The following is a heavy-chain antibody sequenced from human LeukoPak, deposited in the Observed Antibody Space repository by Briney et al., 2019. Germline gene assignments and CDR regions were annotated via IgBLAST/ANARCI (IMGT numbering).Heavy chain of an antibody. V-gene: IGHV3-23*01. CDR2: ISGSGGST. CDR3: AKETVVVPAYYYYYYMDV. D-gene: IGHD2-2*01. Sequence: GGSLRLSCAASGFTFSSYAMSWVRQAPGKGLEWVSAISGSGGSTYYADSVKGRFTISRDNSKNTLYLQMNSLRAEDTAVYYCAKETVVVPAYYYYYYMDVWGKGTTVTVSS. J-gene: IGHJ6*03. CDR1: GFTFSSYA.